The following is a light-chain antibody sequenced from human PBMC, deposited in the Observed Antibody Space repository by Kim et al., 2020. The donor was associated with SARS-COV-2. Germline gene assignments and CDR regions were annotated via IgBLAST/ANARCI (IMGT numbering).Light chain of an antibody. V-gene: IGLV3-21*04. J-gene: IGLJ3*02. CDR3: QVWDSSSDHPV. CDR1: NIGSKS. CDR2: YDS. Sequence: AQGKTARITCGGNNIGSKSVHWYQQQPGQAPVLVIYYDSDRPSGIPERFSGSNSGNTATLTISRVEAGDEADYYCQVWDSSSDHPVFGGGTKLTVL.